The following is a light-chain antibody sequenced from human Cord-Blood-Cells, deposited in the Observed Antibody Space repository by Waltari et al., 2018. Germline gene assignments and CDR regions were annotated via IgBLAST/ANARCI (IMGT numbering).Light chain of an antibody. V-gene: IGKV1-5*01. CDR1: QSIRSW. Sequence: DIKMTQSPATISASVGYRVPITCRASQSIRSWLAWYQQKPGKAPKLLNYDASSLESGVPSRFSGSGSGTEFTLNISSLQPDDFATYYCQQYNSYSYTFGQGTKLEIK. CDR3: QQYNSYSYT. J-gene: IGKJ2*01. CDR2: DAS.